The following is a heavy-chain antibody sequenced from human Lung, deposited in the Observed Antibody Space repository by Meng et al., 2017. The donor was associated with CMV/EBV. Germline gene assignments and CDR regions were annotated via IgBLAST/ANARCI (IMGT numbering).Heavy chain of an antibody. Sequence: GGSLRLSCAASGFTFSSYWMSWVRQAPGKGLEWVANIKQDGSEKYYVDSVKGRFTISRDNAKNSLYLQMNSLRAEDTAVYYCARDKPTSTETTLSHDYYYGMDVWGQGTTVTVSS. J-gene: IGHJ6*02. CDR3: ARDKPTSTETTLSHDYYYGMDV. CDR1: GFTFSSYW. D-gene: IGHD4-17*01. V-gene: IGHV3-7*01. CDR2: IKQDGSEK.